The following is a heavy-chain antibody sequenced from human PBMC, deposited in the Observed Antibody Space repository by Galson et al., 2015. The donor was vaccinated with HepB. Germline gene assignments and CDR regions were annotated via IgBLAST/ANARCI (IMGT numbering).Heavy chain of an antibody. V-gene: IGHV4-61*01. D-gene: IGHD4-23*01. CDR3: AGEGMTTVAAPMSNWFDP. J-gene: IGHJ5*02. CDR1: GASVSSGTSY. CDR2: IYYSGTA. Sequence: SETLSLTCTASGASVSSGTSYWNWIRQPPGKGLEWIGYIYYSGTANYNPSLRSRVTISVNTSKNQFSLKLTSVTAADTAIYYCAGEGMTTVAAPMSNWFDPWGQGTLVTVSS.